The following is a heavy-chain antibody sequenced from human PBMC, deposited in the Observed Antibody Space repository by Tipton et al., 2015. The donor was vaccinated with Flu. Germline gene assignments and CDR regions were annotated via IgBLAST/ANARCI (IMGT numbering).Heavy chain of an antibody. CDR3: AGGGMVRGVFDPPNVAFDI. D-gene: IGHD3-10*01. CDR2: INPNSGGT. J-gene: IGHJ3*02. V-gene: IGHV1-2*02. CDR1: GYTFTGYY. Sequence: QSGPEVKKPGASVKVSCKASGYTFTGYYMHWVRQAPGQGLEWMGWINPNSGGTNYAQKFQGRVTMTRDTSISTAYMELSRLRSDDTAVSYCAGGGMVRGVFDPPNVAFDIWGQGTMVTVSS.